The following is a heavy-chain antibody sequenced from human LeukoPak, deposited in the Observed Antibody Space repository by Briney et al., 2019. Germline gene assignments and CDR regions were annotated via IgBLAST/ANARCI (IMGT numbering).Heavy chain of an antibody. CDR2: ISAGESSI. Sequence: GGSLRLSCVASGFTFSSYGMHWVRQAPGKGLEWVSSISAGESSIHYADSVKGRFTISRDNAQNSLSLQMNSLRADDTAVYYCARDSYSSFPEWFDPWGQGTLVTVSS. CDR1: GFTFSSYG. V-gene: IGHV3-21*01. CDR3: ARDSYSSFPEWFDP. D-gene: IGHD6-6*01. J-gene: IGHJ5*02.